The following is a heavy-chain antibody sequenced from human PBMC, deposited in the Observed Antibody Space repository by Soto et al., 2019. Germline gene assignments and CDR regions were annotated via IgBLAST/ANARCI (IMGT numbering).Heavy chain of an antibody. CDR2: ISGNGGST. V-gene: IGHV3-23*01. CDR1: GFTFSNYA. J-gene: IGHJ4*02. CDR3: AKDQGSSWYEIDY. Sequence: EVQLLESGGGLVQPGGSLRLSCEASGFTFSNYAVTWVRQAPGKGLEWVTTISGNGGSTYYAYSVKGRFTISRDNSKNTMYLQMNSLRAEDTAVYYCAKDQGSSWYEIDYWGQGTLDTVSS. D-gene: IGHD6-13*01.